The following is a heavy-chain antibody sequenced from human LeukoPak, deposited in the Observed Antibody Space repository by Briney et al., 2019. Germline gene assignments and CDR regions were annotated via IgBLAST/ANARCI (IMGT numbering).Heavy chain of an antibody. CDR3: ARQGLRDAFDI. D-gene: IGHD4-17*01. CDR2: IYPGDSDT. CDR1: GYSFTSFW. V-gene: IGHV5-51*01. J-gene: IGHJ3*02. Sequence: GESLKISCEGSGYSFTSFWIAWVRQMPGKGLECMGIIYPGDSDTRYSPSFQGQVTISADKSISTAYLQWSSLKASDTAMYYCARQGLRDAFDIWGQGTMVSVS.